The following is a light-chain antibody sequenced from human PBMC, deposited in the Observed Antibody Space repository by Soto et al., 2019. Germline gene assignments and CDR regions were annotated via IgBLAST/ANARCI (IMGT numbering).Light chain of an antibody. V-gene: IGKV4-1*01. CDR1: QNILYNTNKRNY. Sequence: DIVMTQSPDSLAVSLGERATINCKSSQNILYNTNKRNYLVWYQQKPGQPPRLLIHWASTRVSGVPDRFSGSGSWTDFELTISSLEAEDGVVYFYQQYYSPPWTFGQGTKVEI. J-gene: IGKJ1*01. CDR3: QQYYSPPWT. CDR2: WAS.